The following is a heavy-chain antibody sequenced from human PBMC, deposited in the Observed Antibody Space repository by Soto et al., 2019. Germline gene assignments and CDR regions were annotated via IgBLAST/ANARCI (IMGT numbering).Heavy chain of an antibody. Sequence: QVQLQESGPGLVKPSQTLSLTCTVSGGSISSGGYYWSWIRQHPGKGLEWIGYIYYSGSTYYNPSLKSRVTISVDTSKNQFSLKLRSVTAADTAVYYCARDGGYCSGGSCYRSGWFDPWGQGTLVTVSS. CDR3: ARDGGYCSGGSCYRSGWFDP. D-gene: IGHD2-15*01. CDR1: GGSISSGGYY. CDR2: IYYSGST. J-gene: IGHJ5*02. V-gene: IGHV4-31*03.